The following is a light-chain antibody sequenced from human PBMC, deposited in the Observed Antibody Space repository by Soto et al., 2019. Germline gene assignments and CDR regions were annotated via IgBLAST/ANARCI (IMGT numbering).Light chain of an antibody. CDR2: DAS. CDR1: QSLNSW. Sequence: DIQMTQSPSTLSASVGDRVTITCRASQSLNSWLAWYQQKPGKAPKLLIYDASSLESGVPSRFSGSGSGPEFTLTISSLQPDDFAIYYCQQYNSYPWTFGQGTKVEIK. V-gene: IGKV1-5*01. J-gene: IGKJ1*01. CDR3: QQYNSYPWT.